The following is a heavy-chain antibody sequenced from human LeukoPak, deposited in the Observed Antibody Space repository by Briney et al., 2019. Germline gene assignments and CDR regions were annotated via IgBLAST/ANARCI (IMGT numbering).Heavy chain of an antibody. Sequence: SETLSLTCTVSTDSISSGNYYWGWVRQSPGKGLEWIGYIHYSGTTNYNPSLKSRVTISLDTSRNQFSLKLRSVTTADTAVYYCARRRVCSGSGEFDFWGQGTLVTVSS. CDR1: TDSISSGNYY. J-gene: IGHJ4*02. V-gene: IGHV4-61*01. CDR3: ARRRVCSGSGEFDF. CDR2: IHYSGTT. D-gene: IGHD2-15*01.